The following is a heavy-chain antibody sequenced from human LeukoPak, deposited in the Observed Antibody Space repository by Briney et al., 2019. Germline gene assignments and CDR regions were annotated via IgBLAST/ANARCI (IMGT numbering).Heavy chain of an antibody. D-gene: IGHD3-3*01. Sequence: ASVKVSCKASGYTFTSYYMHWVRQAPGQGLEWMGIINPSGGSTSYAQKFQGRVTMTRDTSTSTVYMELSSLRSEDTAVYYCARDPRYYDFWSGSLFDPWGQGTLVTVSS. V-gene: IGHV1-46*01. CDR2: INPSGGST. CDR3: ARDPRYYDFWSGSLFDP. CDR1: GYTFTSYY. J-gene: IGHJ5*02.